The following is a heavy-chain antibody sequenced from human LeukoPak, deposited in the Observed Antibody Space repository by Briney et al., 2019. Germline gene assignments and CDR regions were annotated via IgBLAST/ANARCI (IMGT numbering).Heavy chain of an antibody. J-gene: IGHJ1*01. Sequence: PGGSLRLSCEASGFTFSSSWMTWVRQTPGKGLEWVANIKTDGSEKYYVDSVRGRFTISRDNAENSLYLQMNSLRAEDTAVYYCATYSSRNAREFQSWGQGTLVTVSS. CDR2: IKTDGSEK. D-gene: IGHD2-2*01. V-gene: IGHV3-7*01. CDR1: GFTFSSSW. CDR3: ATYSSRNAREFQS.